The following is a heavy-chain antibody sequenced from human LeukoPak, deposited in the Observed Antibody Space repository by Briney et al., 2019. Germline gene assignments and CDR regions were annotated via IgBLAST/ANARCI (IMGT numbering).Heavy chain of an antibody. Sequence: SETLSLTCTVSGGSISSYYWSWIRQPPGKGLEWIGEINHSGSTNYNPSLKSRVTISVDTSKNQFSLKLSSVTAADTAVYYCASNRRRWLQIFDYWGQGTLVTVSS. J-gene: IGHJ4*02. CDR3: ASNRRRWLQIFDY. CDR2: INHSGST. V-gene: IGHV4-34*01. D-gene: IGHD5-24*01. CDR1: GGSISSYY.